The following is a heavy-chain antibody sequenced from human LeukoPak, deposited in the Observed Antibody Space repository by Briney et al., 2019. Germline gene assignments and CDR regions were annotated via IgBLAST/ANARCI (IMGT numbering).Heavy chain of an antibody. CDR1: GFTISSNY. Sequence: GGSLRLSCAASGFTISSNYMNWARQAPGKGLEWVASINHNGNVNYYVDSVKGRFTISRDNAKNSLYLQMSNLRAEDTAVYFCARGGGLDVWGQGATVTVSS. J-gene: IGHJ6*02. CDR2: INHNGNVN. D-gene: IGHD3-16*01. V-gene: IGHV3-7*03. CDR3: ARGGGLDV.